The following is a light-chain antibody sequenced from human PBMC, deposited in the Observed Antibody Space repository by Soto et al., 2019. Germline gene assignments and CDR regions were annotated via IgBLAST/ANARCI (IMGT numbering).Light chain of an antibody. J-gene: IGKJ2*01. CDR2: GAS. V-gene: IGKV3-20*01. CDR3: QQYDSSPMYT. Sequence: EIVLTQSPGTLSLSPGERATLSCRASQSVSSSYLAWYQQKPGQAPRLLIYGASSRATGIPDRFSGSGSGTDFTLTISRLEPEDCAVFYCQQYDSSPMYTFGQGTKLEIK. CDR1: QSVSSSY.